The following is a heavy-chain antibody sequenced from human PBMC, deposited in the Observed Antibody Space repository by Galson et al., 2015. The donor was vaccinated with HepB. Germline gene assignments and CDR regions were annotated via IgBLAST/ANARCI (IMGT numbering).Heavy chain of an antibody. D-gene: IGHD4-17*01. CDR1: GFTYNNYW. CDR3: ARGWETDVTSNVDD. J-gene: IGHJ4*02. Sequence: SLRLSCAVSGFTYNNYWMSWVRQAPGRGLEWVANIKQDGSEKYYVDSVAGRFTVSRDNAKKTLYLDMNALSVEDTAVYYGARGWETDVTSNVDDWGQGALVTVSA. V-gene: IGHV3-7*03. CDR2: IKQDGSEK.